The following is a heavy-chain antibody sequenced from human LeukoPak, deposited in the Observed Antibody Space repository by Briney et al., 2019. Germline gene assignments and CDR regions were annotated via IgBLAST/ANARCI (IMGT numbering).Heavy chain of an antibody. Sequence: SGGSLGLSCAASGFSFSSYWMAWVRQAPGKGLEWVANIKPDGSEKKYGDSVKGRFTISRDNAKNSVYLQMSSLRAEETAVYYCARDLQWLAFDYWGQGTLVTVSS. CDR1: GFSFSSYW. V-gene: IGHV3-7*01. CDR2: IKPDGSEK. CDR3: ARDLQWLAFDY. J-gene: IGHJ4*02. D-gene: IGHD6-19*01.